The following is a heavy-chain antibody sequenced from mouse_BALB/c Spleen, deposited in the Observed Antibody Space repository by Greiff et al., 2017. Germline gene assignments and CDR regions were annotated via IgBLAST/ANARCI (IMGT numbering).Heavy chain of an antibody. CDR3: ARKEDYGYDWFAY. CDR1: GYTFTSYV. J-gene: IGHJ3*01. CDR2: INPYNDGT. D-gene: IGHD2-2*01. V-gene: IGHV1-14*01. Sequence: VQLQQSGPELVKPGASVKMSCKASGYTFTSYVMHWVKQKPGQGLEWIGYINPYNDGTKYNEKFKGKATLTSDKSSSTAYMELSSLTSEDSAVYYCARKEDYGYDWFAYWGQGTLVTVSA.